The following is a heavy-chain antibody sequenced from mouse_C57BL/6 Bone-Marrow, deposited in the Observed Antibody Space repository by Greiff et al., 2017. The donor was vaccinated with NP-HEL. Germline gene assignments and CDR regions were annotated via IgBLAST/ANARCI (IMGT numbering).Heavy chain of an antibody. CDR1: GYTFTRYW. CDR2: IDPSDSYP. V-gene: IGHV1-50*01. CDR3: ARDGGYYPYWYFDV. Sequence: QVQLQHPGSELVKPGASVNLSCKASGYTFTRYWMQWVKQRPGQGLEWIGEIDPSDSYPNYNPKFKGKATFTVDTSSSTAYMQLSSLTSEDAAVYYCARDGGYYPYWYFDVWGTGTTVTVSA. J-gene: IGHJ1*03. D-gene: IGHD2-3*01.